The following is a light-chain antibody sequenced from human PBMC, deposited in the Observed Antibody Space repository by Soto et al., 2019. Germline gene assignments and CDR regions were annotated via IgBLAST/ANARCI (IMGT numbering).Light chain of an antibody. J-gene: IGKJ3*01. Sequence: EIVLTQSPGTLSLSPGERATLSCRASQSINNRYLACYQQKPGQATRLLIYAASSSATAIPDRFSGSGSGTDVTLTISRLEPEDFAVYYCYQFGSSPGFTFGPGTKVDIK. CDR3: YQFGSSPGFT. CDR1: QSINNRY. V-gene: IGKV3-20*01. CDR2: AAS.